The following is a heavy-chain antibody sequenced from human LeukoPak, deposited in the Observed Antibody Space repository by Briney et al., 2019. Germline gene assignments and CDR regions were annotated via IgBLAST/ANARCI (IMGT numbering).Heavy chain of an antibody. CDR3: ARETHYDSSGYYYLDY. D-gene: IGHD3-22*01. V-gene: IGHV3-66*02. J-gene: IGHJ4*02. CDR1: GFTVSSNY. CDR2: IYSGGST. Sequence: GGSLRLSCAASGFTVSSNYMSWVRQAPGKGLEWVSVIYSGGSTYYADSVKGRFTISRDNSKNTLYLQMNSLRAEDTAVYYCARETHYDSSGYYYLDYWGQGTLVTVSS.